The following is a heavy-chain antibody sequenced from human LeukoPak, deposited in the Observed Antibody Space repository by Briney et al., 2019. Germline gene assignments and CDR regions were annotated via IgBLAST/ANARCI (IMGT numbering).Heavy chain of an antibody. CDR2: IKPDESEK. V-gene: IGHV3-7*03. Sequence: GGSLRLSCAASGFTFSNYWMTWVRQAPGKGLEWVANIKPDESEKYYVGSVRGRFTISRDNAKNSLYLQMNSLRAEDTAVYYCAKWGPYDILTGRINWGQGTLVTVSS. CDR3: AKWGPYDILTGRIN. CDR1: GFTFSNYW. D-gene: IGHD3-9*01. J-gene: IGHJ4*02.